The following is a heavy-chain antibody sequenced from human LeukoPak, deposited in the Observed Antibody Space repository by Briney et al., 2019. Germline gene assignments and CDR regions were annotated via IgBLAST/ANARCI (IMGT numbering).Heavy chain of an antibody. V-gene: IGHV3-64*01. Sequence: GGALRFSCAASGFTFSSYAMHWVRQAPGKGLEYVSAISSNGGSTYYANSVKGRFTISRDNSKNTLYLQMGSLRAEDMAVYYCARGESLDYWGQGTLVTVSS. CDR3: ARGESLDY. CDR1: GFTFSSYA. D-gene: IGHD1-26*01. CDR2: ISSNGGST. J-gene: IGHJ4*02.